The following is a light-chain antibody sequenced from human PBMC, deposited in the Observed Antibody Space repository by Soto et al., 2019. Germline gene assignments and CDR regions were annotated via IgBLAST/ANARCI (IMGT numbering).Light chain of an antibody. V-gene: IGLV2-14*01. J-gene: IGLJ1*01. CDR2: DVS. CDR3: SSYTSSNTLLLV. CDR1: SSDVGGYNY. Sequence: QSALTQPASVSGSPGQSITISCTGTSSDVGGYNYVSWYQQHPGKAPKLMIYDVSNRPSGVSNRFSGSKSGNTASLTISGLQAEDEADYYCSSYTSSNTLLLVFGTGTKLTVL.